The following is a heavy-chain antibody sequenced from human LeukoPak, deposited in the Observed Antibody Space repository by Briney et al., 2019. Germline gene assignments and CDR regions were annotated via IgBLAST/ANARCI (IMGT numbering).Heavy chain of an antibody. Sequence: PSETLSLTCTVSGGSISSGSYYWSWIRQPAGKGLEWIGRIYTSGSTNYNPSLKSRVTISVDTSKNQFTLKLSSVTAADTAVYYCAREPNYYDSSGYPIDYWGQGTLVTVSS. V-gene: IGHV4-61*02. CDR3: AREPNYYDSSGYPIDY. CDR2: IYTSGST. CDR1: GGSISSGSYY. J-gene: IGHJ4*02. D-gene: IGHD3-22*01.